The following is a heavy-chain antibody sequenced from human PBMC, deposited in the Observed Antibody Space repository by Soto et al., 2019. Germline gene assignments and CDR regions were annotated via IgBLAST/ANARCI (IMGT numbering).Heavy chain of an antibody. CDR1: GYTFTSYG. V-gene: IGHV1-18*01. CDR3: ARDTCSSTSCYSGYNWFDP. CDR2: ISAYNGNT. Sequence: QVQLVQSGAEVKKPGTSVKVSCKASGYTFTSYGISWVRQSPGQGLEGMGWISAYNGNTNYAQKPHGRVTMTTDTSTITAYMELRSLRSDDTAVYYCARDTCSSTSCYSGYNWFDPWGQGTLVTVSS. D-gene: IGHD2-2*02. J-gene: IGHJ5*02.